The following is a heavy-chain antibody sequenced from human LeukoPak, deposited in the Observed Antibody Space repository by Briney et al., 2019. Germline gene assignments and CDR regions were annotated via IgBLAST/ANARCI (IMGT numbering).Heavy chain of an antibody. CDR2: ISWNSGRI. CDR3: AKAGYCSGGSCERRAFDI. V-gene: IGHV3-9*01. D-gene: IGHD2-15*01. CDR1: GFTFDDYA. J-gene: IGHJ3*02. Sequence: GGSLRLSCAASGFTFDDYAMHWVRQAPGKGLEWVSGISWNSGRIGYADSVKGRFTISRDNAKNSLYLQMNSLRAEDTALYNCAKAGYCSGGSCERRAFDIWGQGTMVTVSS.